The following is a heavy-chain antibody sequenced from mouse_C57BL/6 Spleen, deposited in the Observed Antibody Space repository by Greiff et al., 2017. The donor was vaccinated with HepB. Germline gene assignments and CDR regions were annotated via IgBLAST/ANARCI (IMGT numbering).Heavy chain of an antibody. Sequence: DVHLVESGGDLVKPGGSLKLSCAASGFTFSSYGMSWVRQTPDKRLEWVATISSGGSYTYYPDSVKGRFTISRDNAKNTLYLQMSSLKSEDTAMYYCARYDYLDYWGQGTTLTVSS. CDR3: ARYDYLDY. J-gene: IGHJ2*01. V-gene: IGHV5-6*01. CDR1: GFTFSSYG. CDR2: ISSGGSYT. D-gene: IGHD2-4*01.